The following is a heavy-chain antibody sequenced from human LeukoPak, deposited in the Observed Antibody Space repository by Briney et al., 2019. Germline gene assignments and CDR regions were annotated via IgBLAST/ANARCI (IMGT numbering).Heavy chain of an antibody. Sequence: PSETLSLACAVYGGSFSGYYWGWIRQPPGKGLEWIGEINHSGSTNYNPSLKSRVTISVDTSKNQFSLKLSSVTAADTAVYYCARGAAMVTWLSYWGQGTLVTVSS. CDR2: INHSGST. V-gene: IGHV4-34*01. J-gene: IGHJ4*02. CDR3: ARGAAMVTWLSY. CDR1: GGSFSGYY. D-gene: IGHD5-18*01.